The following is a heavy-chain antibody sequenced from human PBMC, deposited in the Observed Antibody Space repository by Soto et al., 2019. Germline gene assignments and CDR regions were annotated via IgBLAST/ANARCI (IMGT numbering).Heavy chain of an antibody. V-gene: IGHV5-51*01. CDR3: ARGPILTGYGGGYGMDV. D-gene: IGHD3-9*01. J-gene: IGHJ6*02. Sequence: GESLKISCKGSGYSFTSYWIGWVRQMPGKGLEWMGIIYPGDSDTRYSPSFQGQVTISADKSISTAYLQWSSLKASDTAMYYCARGPILTGYGGGYGMDVWGQGTTVTVSS. CDR2: IYPGDSDT. CDR1: GYSFTSYW.